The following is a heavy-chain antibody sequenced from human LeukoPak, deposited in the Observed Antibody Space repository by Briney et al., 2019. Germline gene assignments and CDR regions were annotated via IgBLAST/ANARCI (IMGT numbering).Heavy chain of an antibody. D-gene: IGHD6-6*01. CDR3: ARSRRYSSSSDY. Sequence: ASVKVSCKASGYTFTSYDINWVRQATGQGLEWVGWMNPNSGNTGYAQKFQGRVTMTRNTSISTAYMELSSLRSEDTAVYYCARSRRYSSSSDYWGQGTLVTVSS. J-gene: IGHJ4*02. CDR2: MNPNSGNT. CDR1: GYTFTSYD. V-gene: IGHV1-8*01.